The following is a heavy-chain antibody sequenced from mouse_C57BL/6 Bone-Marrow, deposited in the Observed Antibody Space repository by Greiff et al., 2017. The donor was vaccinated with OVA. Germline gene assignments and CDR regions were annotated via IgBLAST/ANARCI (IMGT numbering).Heavy chain of an antibody. CDR2: ISSGGSYT. D-gene: IGHD2-5*01. V-gene: IGHV5-6*02. CDR1: GFTFSSYG. J-gene: IGHJ1*03. Sequence: DVMLVESGGDLVKPGGSLKLSCAASGFTFSSYGMSWVRQTPDKRLEWVATISSGGSYTYSPASVKGRFTISRANAKNTLDVQMGSRKSKDTARDYSESANDSNYEGYFDVGGTGTTVTGSS. CDR3: ESANDSNYEGYFDV.